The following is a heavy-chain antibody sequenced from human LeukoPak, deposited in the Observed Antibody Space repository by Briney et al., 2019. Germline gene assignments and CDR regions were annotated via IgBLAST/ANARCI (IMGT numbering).Heavy chain of an antibody. J-gene: IGHJ4*02. CDR2: IYYNGNT. CDR1: GGSISSSAYY. D-gene: IGHD4-23*01. CDR3: ARTVGTHCFDY. V-gene: IGHV4-39*01. Sequence: SETLSLTCTVSGGSISSSAYYWGWIRQPPGVRLEWIGTIYYNGNTYYNPSLQSRAIISVDTSKNQFSLKLTSVTAPDTAVYYRARTVGTHCFDYWGQGILVAVSS.